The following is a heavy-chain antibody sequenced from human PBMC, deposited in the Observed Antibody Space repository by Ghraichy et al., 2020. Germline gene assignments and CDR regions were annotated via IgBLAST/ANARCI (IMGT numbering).Heavy chain of an antibody. CDR1: GFSLSTSGVA. J-gene: IGHJ4*02. CDR2: IYWDDDK. CDR3: AHRSTGLGFDY. Sequence: SGPTLVKPTQTLTLTCTFSGFSLSTSGVAVGWIRQPPGKALEWLALIYWDDDKRYRPSLESRLTITKDTSKNQVVLIMTNMDPVDTGTYYCAHRSTGLGFDYWGQGSLVTVSS. D-gene: IGHD1-1*01. V-gene: IGHV2-5*02.